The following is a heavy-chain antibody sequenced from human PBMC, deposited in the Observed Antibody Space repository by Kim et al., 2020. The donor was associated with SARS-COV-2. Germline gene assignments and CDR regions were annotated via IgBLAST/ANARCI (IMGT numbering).Heavy chain of an antibody. Sequence: GGSLRLSCTASGFTFGDYAMSWFRQAPGKGLEWVGFIRSKAYGGTTEYAASVICRFTISRDDSKIIAYLQMNSLKTEDTAVYYCTRVGSVAGITDIWGQGTMVTVSS. CDR1: GFTFGDYA. J-gene: IGHJ3*02. V-gene: IGHV3-49*03. CDR3: TRVGSVAGITDI. CDR2: IRSKAYGGTT. D-gene: IGHD6-19*01.